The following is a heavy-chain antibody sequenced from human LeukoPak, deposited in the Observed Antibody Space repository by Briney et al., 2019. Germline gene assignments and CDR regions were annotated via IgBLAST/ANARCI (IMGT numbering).Heavy chain of an antibody. Sequence: PGRSQRLSCSASGFTFGDYSMSRFRQAPGKGLEWVGFIRNKAYGGTAEYAASVKGRFTISRDDSESIAYLQMDSLKTEDTAVYYCSREVRYFDWFQADYWGQGTLVTVSS. V-gene: IGHV3-49*03. D-gene: IGHD3-9*01. CDR3: SREVRYFDWFQADY. J-gene: IGHJ4*02. CDR1: GFTFGDYS. CDR2: IRNKAYGGTA.